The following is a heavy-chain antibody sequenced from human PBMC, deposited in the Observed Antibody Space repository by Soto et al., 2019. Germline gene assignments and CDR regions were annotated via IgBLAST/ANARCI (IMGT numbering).Heavy chain of an antibody. J-gene: IGHJ5*02. D-gene: IGHD6-19*01. CDR3: AREVPYRSGQNWFDP. V-gene: IGHV1-18*01. CDR2: ISAYNGNT. Sequence: ASGKVSCKASGYTFTSYGLSWVRQAPGQGLEWMGWISAYNGNTNYAQKLQGRVTMTTDTSTSTAYMELRSLRSDDTAVYYCAREVPYRSGQNWFDPWGQGTLVTVSS. CDR1: GYTFTSYG.